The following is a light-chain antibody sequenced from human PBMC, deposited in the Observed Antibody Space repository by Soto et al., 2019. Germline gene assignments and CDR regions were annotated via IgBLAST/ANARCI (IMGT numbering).Light chain of an antibody. V-gene: IGLV1-36*01. CDR2: YDD. Sequence: QSVLTQPPSVSDAPRQRVTISCSGSSSNIGNNAVNWYQQLPGKAPKLLIYYDDLLPSGVSDRFSGSKSGTSASLAISGLQSEDEADYYCPAWDDSLNGHVFGGGTKVTVL. CDR1: SSNIGNNA. CDR3: PAWDDSLNGHV. J-gene: IGLJ2*01.